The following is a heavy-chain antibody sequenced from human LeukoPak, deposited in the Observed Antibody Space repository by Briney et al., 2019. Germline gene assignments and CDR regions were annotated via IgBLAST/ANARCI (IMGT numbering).Heavy chain of an antibody. D-gene: IGHD3-16*02. CDR3: ARVRRIYDYIWGSYRYIRKRIDY. Sequence: GGSLRLSCAASGFTVSSNYMSWVRQAPGKGLEWVSVIYSGGSTYYADSVKGRFTISRDNSKNTLYLQTNSLRAEDTAVYYCARVRRIYDYIWGSYRYIRKRIDYWGQGTLVTVSS. V-gene: IGHV3-53*01. CDR2: IYSGGST. J-gene: IGHJ4*02. CDR1: GFTVSSNY.